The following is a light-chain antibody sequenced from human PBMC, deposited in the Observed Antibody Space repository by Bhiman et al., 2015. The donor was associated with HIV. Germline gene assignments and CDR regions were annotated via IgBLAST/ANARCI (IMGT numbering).Light chain of an antibody. J-gene: IGLJ2*01. V-gene: IGLV2-8*01. CDR1: SSDVGVYNL. CDR2: EVN. CDR3: SSYGGTTNWGA. Sequence: QSALTQPPSASGSRGQSVIISCTGTSSDVGVYNLVSWYQHHPGKAPKLIIYEVNKRPSGVPARFSGSKSGSTASLTVSGLQDEDEADYYCSSYGGTTNWGAFGGGTKLTVL.